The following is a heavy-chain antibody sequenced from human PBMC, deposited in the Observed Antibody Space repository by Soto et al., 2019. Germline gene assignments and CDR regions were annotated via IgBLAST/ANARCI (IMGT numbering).Heavy chain of an antibody. Sequence: QVQLHQSGPGLVKPSETLSLTCAISGDSVSRTSVAWNWIRQSPSRGLEWLGRTYYRSKWNSDYAVSVMGRITINPDTSKSQFSLQLNSVTPEDTAVYYCVRGQFSEFDCWGQGTLVTVSS. V-gene: IGHV6-1*01. CDR3: VRGQFSEFDC. J-gene: IGHJ4*02. CDR2: TYYRSKWNS. CDR1: GDSVSRTSVA.